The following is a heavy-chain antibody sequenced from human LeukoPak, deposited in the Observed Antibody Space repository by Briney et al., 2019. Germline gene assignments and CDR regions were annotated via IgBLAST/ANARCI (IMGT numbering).Heavy chain of an antibody. J-gene: IGHJ5*02. V-gene: IGHV1-8*03. CDR1: GGTFSSYA. D-gene: IGHD6-6*01. CDR3: ARRRIAARQGNWFDP. Sequence: ASVKVSCKASGGTFSSYAISWARQATGQGLEWMGWMNPNSGNTGYAQKFQGRVTITRNTSISTAYMELSSLRSEDTAVYYCARRRIAARQGNWFDPWGQGTLVTVSS. CDR2: MNPNSGNT.